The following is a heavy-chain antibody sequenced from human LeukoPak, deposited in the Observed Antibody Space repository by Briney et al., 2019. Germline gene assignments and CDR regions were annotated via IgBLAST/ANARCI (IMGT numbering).Heavy chain of an antibody. J-gene: IGHJ4*02. CDR3: ARDKSSRLDY. D-gene: IGHD6-13*01. CDR2: ISSSSSYI. CDR1: GFSLSSYW. Sequence: GGSLRLSCAASGFSLSSYWMSWVRQAPGKGLEWVSSISSSSSYIYYADSVKGRFTISRDNAKNSLYLQMNSLRAEDTAVYYCARDKSSRLDYWGQGTLVTVSS. V-gene: IGHV3-21*01.